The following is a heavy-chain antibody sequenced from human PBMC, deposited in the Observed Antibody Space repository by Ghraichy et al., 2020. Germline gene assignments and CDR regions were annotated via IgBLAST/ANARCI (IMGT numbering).Heavy chain of an antibody. J-gene: IGHJ4*02. D-gene: IGHD6-19*01. CDR1: GFTFSSYG. CDR2: IRYDGSNK. Sequence: GGSLRLSCAASGFTFSSYGMHWVRQAPGKGLEWVAFIRYDGSNKYYADSVKGRFTISRDNSKNTLYLQMNSLRAEDTAVYYCAKWYSSGKGPGRGPFSTDWGQGTLVTVSS. V-gene: IGHV3-30*02. CDR3: AKWYSSGKGPGRGPFSTD.